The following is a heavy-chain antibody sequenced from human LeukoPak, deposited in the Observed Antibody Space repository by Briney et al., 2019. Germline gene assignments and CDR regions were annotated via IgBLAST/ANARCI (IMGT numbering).Heavy chain of an antibody. CDR3: ARRYSSSWYFDY. D-gene: IGHD6-13*01. J-gene: IGHJ4*02. CDR2: IFYSGST. Sequence: ASETLSLTCTVSGGSLSNYYWSWIRQPPGKGLEWIGYIFYSGSTNYNPSLKGRVTMSVDTSKNQFSLKLSSVTAADTAVYYCARRYSSSWYFDYWGQGTLVTVSS. CDR1: GGSLSNYY. V-gene: IGHV4-59*12.